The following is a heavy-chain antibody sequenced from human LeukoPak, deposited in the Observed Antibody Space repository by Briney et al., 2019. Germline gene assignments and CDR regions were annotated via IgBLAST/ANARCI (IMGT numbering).Heavy chain of an antibody. CDR2: INHSGST. J-gene: IGHJ5*02. V-gene: IGHV4-34*01. D-gene: IGHD3-10*01. CDR1: GGCFSGYY. CDR3: ARAGLSRMVRGVPNWFDP. Sequence: SWTLSLTCAFDGGCFSGYYWSWIRQPPGKGLEWIGDINHSGSTNYNPSLKSRVTISVDTSKNQFSLKLSSVTAADTAVYYCARAGLSRMVRGVPNWFDPWGQGTLVTVSS.